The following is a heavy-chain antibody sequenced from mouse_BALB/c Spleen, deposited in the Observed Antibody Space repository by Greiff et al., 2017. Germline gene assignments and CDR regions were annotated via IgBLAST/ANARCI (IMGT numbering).Heavy chain of an antibody. D-gene: IGHD1-1*01. V-gene: IGHV5-17*02. J-gene: IGHJ4*01. Sequence: DVKLQESGGGLVQPGGSRKLSCAASGFTFSSFGMHWVRQAPEKGLEWVAYISSGSSTIYYADTVKGRFTISRDNPKNTLFLQMTSLRSEDTAMYYCARSPPYYGSSLYAMDYWGQGTSVTVSS. CDR3: ARSPPYYGSSLYAMDY. CDR1: GFTFSSFG. CDR2: ISSGSSTI.